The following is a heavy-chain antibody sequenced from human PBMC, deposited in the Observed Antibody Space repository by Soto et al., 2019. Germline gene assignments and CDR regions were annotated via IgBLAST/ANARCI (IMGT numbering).Heavy chain of an antibody. V-gene: IGHV4-31*03. CDR2: IYYSGST. CDR3: ARDLTYYYDSSGSPSSGFEP. J-gene: IGHJ5*02. D-gene: IGHD3-22*01. CDR1: GGSISSGGYY. Sequence: PXETLSLTCTVSGGSISSGGYYWSWMRQHPGKGLEWIGYIYYSGSTYYNPSLKSRVTISVDTSKNQFSLKLSSVTAADTAVYYCARDLTYYYDSSGSPSSGFEPWGQRTLVTVSS.